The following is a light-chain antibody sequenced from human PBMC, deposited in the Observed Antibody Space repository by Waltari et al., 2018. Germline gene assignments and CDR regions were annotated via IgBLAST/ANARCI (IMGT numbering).Light chain of an antibody. CDR2: RAS. V-gene: IGKV4-1*01. J-gene: IGKJ1*01. CDR1: RSGLYSSNRKNY. Sequence: MVMTPSPHSLPFFLPGKAAIHFNSTRSGLYSSNRKNYLAWYQQKPGQPPNLLIYRASSRESGVPDRFSGSGSGTDFTLTISSLQAEDVAVYFCQQYYSSPQAFGQGTKVEIK. CDR3: QQYYSSPQA.